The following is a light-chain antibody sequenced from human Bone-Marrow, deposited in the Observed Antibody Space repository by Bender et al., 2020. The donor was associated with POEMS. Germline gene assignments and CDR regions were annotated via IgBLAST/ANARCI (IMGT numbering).Light chain of an antibody. CDR1: SSNIGNHG. CDR3: SAWDDSLSGWV. V-gene: IGLV1-36*01. Sequence: QSVVTQPPSLSLAPRQRVTISCSGSSSNIGNHGVNWYQQLPGEAPKLLIYYDDLLTPGVSDRFSPSMSVTSAYLAISELQSEYEDLYYCSAWDDSLSGWVFGGGTKLTVL. CDR2: YDD. J-gene: IGLJ3*02.